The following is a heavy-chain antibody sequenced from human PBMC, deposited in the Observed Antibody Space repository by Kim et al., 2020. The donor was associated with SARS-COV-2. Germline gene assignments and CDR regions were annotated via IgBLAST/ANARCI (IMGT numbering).Heavy chain of an antibody. CDR2: ISGSGGST. D-gene: IGHD5-18*01. Sequence: GGSLRLSCAASGFTFINYAMTWVRQAPGKGLEWVSGISGSGGSTYYADSVKGRFTMSRDNSKNTLYLQMNSLRDEDTAVYYCAKSYGEYYYYYGLDAWGQGTTVSVSS. CDR1: GFTFINYA. J-gene: IGHJ6*02. CDR3: AKSYGEYYYYYGLDA. V-gene: IGHV3-23*01.